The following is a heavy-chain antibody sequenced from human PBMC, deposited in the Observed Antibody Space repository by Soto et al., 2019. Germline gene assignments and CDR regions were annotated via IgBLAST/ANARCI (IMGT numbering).Heavy chain of an antibody. Sequence: QVQRVQSGAEVKKPGSSVKVSCKASGGTFSSYAIRWVRQAPGQGLEWMGGIIPISDTTNYAQKFQGRVTITADESTSTADMELSSLRSEDTAVYYCARSQGSSTSLEIYYYYYYGMDVWGQGTTVTVSS. CDR1: GGTFSSYA. CDR2: IIPISDTT. D-gene: IGHD2-2*01. CDR3: ARSQGSSTSLEIYYYYYYGMDV. J-gene: IGHJ6*02. V-gene: IGHV1-69*01.